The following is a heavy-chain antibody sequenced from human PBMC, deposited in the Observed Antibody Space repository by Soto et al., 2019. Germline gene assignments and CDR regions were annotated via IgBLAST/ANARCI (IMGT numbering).Heavy chain of an antibody. CDR3: AKGSGGSCYSGMDV. CDR1: GFTFSNYG. CDR2: ISSDGGNK. D-gene: IGHD2-15*01. Sequence: QVQLVESGGGVVQPGRSLRLSCAASGFTFSNYGIHWVRQAPGKGLEWVAVISSDGGNKYYGDSVKGRFTISRDNSKNTLYLQMNSLGAGDTAVYYCAKGSGGSCYSGMDVCGQGTTVTVSS. V-gene: IGHV3-30*18. J-gene: IGHJ6*02.